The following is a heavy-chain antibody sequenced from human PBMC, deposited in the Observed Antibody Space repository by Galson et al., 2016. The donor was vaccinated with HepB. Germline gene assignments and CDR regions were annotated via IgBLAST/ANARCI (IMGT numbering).Heavy chain of an antibody. V-gene: IGHV1-18*01. CDR3: ARVRLVSAGLNDY. D-gene: IGHD5/OR15-5a*01. CDR1: GGTFNNYA. Sequence: SVKVSCKASGGTFNNYAVSWVRQAPGQGLEWMGWISGYSGKTEYAQNLQGRVTVTTDTSATTAYLELRSLRSDDTAVYYCARVRLVSAGLNDYWGQGTLVTVSS. CDR2: ISGYSGKT. J-gene: IGHJ4*02.